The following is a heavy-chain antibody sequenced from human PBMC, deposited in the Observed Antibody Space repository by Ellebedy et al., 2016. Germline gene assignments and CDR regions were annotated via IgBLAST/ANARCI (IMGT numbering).Heavy chain of an antibody. CDR1: GGSVRSSSYY. J-gene: IGHJ2*01. CDR2: MYYRGST. CDR3: ASRPNWYFDL. V-gene: IGHV4-39*01. Sequence: GSLRLSXTVSGGSVRSSSYYWDWIRQPPGKGLEWIGSMYYRGSTNYNPSLRSRVTISVDTSKNQFSLKLTSVTAADTAVYYCASRPNWYFDLWGRGTLVTVSS.